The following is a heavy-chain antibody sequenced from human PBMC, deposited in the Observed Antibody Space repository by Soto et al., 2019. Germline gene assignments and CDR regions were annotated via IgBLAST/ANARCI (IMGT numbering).Heavy chain of an antibody. V-gene: IGHV1-2*04. CDR3: ARTRSGDYSNYGMDV. CDR2: INPNSGGT. D-gene: IGHD2-15*01. Sequence: QVQLVQSGAEVKKPGASVKVSCKASGYTFTGYYMHWVRQAPGQGLERMGWINPNSGGTNYAQKFQGWVTMTRDTSISTAYMELSRLRSDDTAVYYCARTRSGDYSNYGMDVWGQGTTVTVSS. CDR1: GYTFTGYY. J-gene: IGHJ6*02.